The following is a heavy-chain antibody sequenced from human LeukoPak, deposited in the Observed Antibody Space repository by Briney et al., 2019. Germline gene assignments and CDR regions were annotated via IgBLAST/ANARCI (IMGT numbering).Heavy chain of an antibody. CDR3: ARAHYYDSSGYYPYYFDY. D-gene: IGHD3-22*01. CDR1: GFTFSDYY. CDR2: ISSSGSTI. Sequence: GGSLRLSCAASGFTFSDYYMSWIRQAPGKGLEWVSYISSSGSTIYYADSVKGRFTISRDNAKNSLYLQMNSLRAEDTAVYYCARAHYYDSSGYYPYYFDYWGQGTLVTVSS. J-gene: IGHJ4*02. V-gene: IGHV3-11*04.